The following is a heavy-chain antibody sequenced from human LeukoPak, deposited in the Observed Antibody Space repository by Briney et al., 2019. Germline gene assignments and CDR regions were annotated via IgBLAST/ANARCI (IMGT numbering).Heavy chain of an antibody. Sequence: PSETLSLTCTVSGGSISSSSYYWGWIRQPPGKGLEWIGSIYYSGSTYYNPSLKSRVTISVDTSKNQFSLKLSSVTAADTAVYYCARAEPSLSRGWFDPWGQGTLVTVSS. CDR2: IYYSGST. V-gene: IGHV4-39*07. J-gene: IGHJ5*02. CDR1: GGSISSSSYY. D-gene: IGHD3-10*01. CDR3: ARAEPSLSRGWFDP.